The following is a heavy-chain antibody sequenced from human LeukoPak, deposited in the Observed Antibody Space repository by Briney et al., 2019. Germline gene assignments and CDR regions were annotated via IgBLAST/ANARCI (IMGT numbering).Heavy chain of an antibody. D-gene: IGHD6-13*01. V-gene: IGHV1-8*01. CDR3: ARKSQSIAAAGYYYYYYMDV. J-gene: IGHJ6*03. Sequence: ASVKVSCKASGYTFTSYDINWVRQATGQGLEWMGWMNPNSANTGYAQNFQGRVTMTRNTSISTAYMELSSLRSEDTAVYYCARKSQSIAAAGYYYYYYMDVWGKGTTVTVSS. CDR2: MNPNSANT. CDR1: GYTFTSYD.